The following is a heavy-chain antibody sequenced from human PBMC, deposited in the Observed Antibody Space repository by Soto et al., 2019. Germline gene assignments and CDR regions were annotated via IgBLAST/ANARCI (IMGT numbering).Heavy chain of an antibody. V-gene: IGHV3-23*01. D-gene: IGHD2-15*01. J-gene: IGHJ6*02. Sequence: PGESLKISCAASGFTFSSYSMSWVRQAPGKGLEWVAHITASGGTTYYADSVKGRFTISRDNSKNTLYLQMNSLRAEDTAVYYCARDLSTAVVVVANDYYGMDVWGQGTTVTVSS. CDR1: GFTFSSYS. CDR2: ITASGGTT. CDR3: ARDLSTAVVVVANDYYGMDV.